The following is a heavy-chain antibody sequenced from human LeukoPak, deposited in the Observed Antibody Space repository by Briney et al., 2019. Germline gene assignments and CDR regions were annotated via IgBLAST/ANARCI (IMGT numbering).Heavy chain of an antibody. V-gene: IGHV4-61*02. CDR3: ARRPGGLYESWFNP. Sequence: PSQTLSLTCTVSGGSISSGSYYWSWIRQPAGKGLEWIGRIYTSGSTNYNPSLKSRVTISVDTSKNHFSPKLTSVTAADTAVYFCARRPGGLYESWFNPWGQGTLVTVSS. D-gene: IGHD2-8*02. CDR1: GGSISSGSYY. J-gene: IGHJ5*02. CDR2: IYTSGST.